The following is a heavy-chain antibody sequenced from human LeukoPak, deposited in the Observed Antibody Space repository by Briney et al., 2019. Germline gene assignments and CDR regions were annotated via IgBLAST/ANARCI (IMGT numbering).Heavy chain of an antibody. CDR2: ISLSGYT. D-gene: IGHD2-2*01. J-gene: IGHJ5*02. Sequence: PSGTLSLTCGVSGGSITTTNYWSWVRQSPGRGLEWIGEISLSGYTGFNPSLRGRVTISLDTSKNQFPLNLTSVTAADTAVYYCARQSHCSSISCYPGGNWFAPWGQGTLVTVSS. CDR3: ARQSHCSSISCYPGGNWFAP. V-gene: IGHV4-4*02. CDR1: GGSITTTNY.